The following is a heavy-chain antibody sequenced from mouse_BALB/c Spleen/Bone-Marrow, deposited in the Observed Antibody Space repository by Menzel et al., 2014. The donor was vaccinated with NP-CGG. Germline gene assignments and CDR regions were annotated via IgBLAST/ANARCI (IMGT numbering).Heavy chain of an antibody. D-gene: IGHD2-4*01. V-gene: IGHV5-6-5*01. CDR2: ISSGGST. Sequence: DVMLVESGGGLVKPGGSLKLSCAASGFTFXSYAMSWVRQTPEKRLEWVASISSGGSTYYLDSVKGRFTISRDNARNILYLQMSSLRSEDTAMYYCARGGGYDYGHYYAMDYWGQGTSVTVSS. J-gene: IGHJ4*01. CDR1: GFTFXSYA. CDR3: ARGGGYDYGHYYAMDY.